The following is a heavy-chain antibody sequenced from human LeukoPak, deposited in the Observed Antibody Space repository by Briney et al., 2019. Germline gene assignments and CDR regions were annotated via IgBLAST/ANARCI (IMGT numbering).Heavy chain of an antibody. J-gene: IGHJ6*03. CDR3: AKDGVLPAGKAPTRAYYYYYYMDV. V-gene: IGHV3-30*02. D-gene: IGHD2-2*01. Sequence: GGSLRLSCAASGFTFSSYGMHWVRQAPGKGLEWVAFIRYDGSNKYYADSVKGRFTISRDNSKNTLYLQMNSLRAEDTAVYYCAKDGVLPAGKAPTRAYYYYYYMDVWGKGTTVTLS. CDR2: IRYDGSNK. CDR1: GFTFSSYG.